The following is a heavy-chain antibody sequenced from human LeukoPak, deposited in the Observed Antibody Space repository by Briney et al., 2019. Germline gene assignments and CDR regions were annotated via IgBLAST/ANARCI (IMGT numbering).Heavy chain of an antibody. J-gene: IGHJ2*01. Sequence: PSETLSLTCAVYGGSFSGYYWSWIRQPPGKGLEWIGEINHSGSTNYNPSLKSRVTISVDTSKNQFSLKLSSVTAADTAVYYCARQGYDFWSGYKRYFDLWGRGTLVTVSS. CDR1: GGSFSGYY. CDR3: ARQGYDFWSGYKRYFDL. D-gene: IGHD3-3*01. CDR2: INHSGST. V-gene: IGHV4-34*01.